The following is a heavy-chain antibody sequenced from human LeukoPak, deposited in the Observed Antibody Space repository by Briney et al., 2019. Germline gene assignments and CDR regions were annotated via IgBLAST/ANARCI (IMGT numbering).Heavy chain of an antibody. CDR2: IYTSGST. J-gene: IGHJ6*03. CDR1: GGSISSYY. CDR3: AGYYYDSSGYLGYYYYYMDV. Sequence: SETLSLTCTVSGGSISSYYWSWIRQPPGKGPEWIGYIYTSGSTNYNPSLKSRVTISVDTSKNQFSLKLSSVTAADTAVYYCAGYYYDSSGYLGYYYYYMDVWGKGTTVTVSS. V-gene: IGHV4-4*09. D-gene: IGHD3-22*01.